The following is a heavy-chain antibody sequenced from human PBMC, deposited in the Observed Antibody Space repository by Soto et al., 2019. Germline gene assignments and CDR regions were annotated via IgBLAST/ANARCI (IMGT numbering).Heavy chain of an antibody. CDR3: ARGDSTDCSNGVCSFFYNHDMDV. D-gene: IGHD2-8*01. CDR2: INPKSGGT. Sequence: QVQLVQSGAEVKKPGASVKVSCKASGYSFTDYHIHCVGQAPGQGLEWLGRINPKSGGTSTPQNFKGWVTMSTDTSISTASMELTRMTSDDTAIYYCARGDSTDCSNGVCSFFYNHDMDVWGQGTTVTVSS. J-gene: IGHJ6*02. CDR1: GYSFTDYH. V-gene: IGHV1-2*04.